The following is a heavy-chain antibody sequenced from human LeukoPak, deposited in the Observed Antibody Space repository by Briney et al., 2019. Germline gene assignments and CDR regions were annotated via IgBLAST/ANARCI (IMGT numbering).Heavy chain of an antibody. CDR1: GFTVSSNY. V-gene: IGHV3-66*01. CDR3: ARSTYYDRGWFDP. D-gene: IGHD3-22*01. Sequence: GGSLRLSCAASGFTVSSNYMSWVRQAPGKGLEWVSVIYSGGSTYYADSVKGRFTISRDNSKNTLYLQMNSLRAEDTAVYYCARSTYYDRGWFDPWGQGTLVTVSS. CDR2: IYSGGST. J-gene: IGHJ5*02.